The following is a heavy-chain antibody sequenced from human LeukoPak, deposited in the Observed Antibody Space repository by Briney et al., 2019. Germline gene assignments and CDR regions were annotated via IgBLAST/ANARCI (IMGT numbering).Heavy chain of an antibody. Sequence: PSETLSLTCTVSGGSISSGGYYWSWIRQPPGKGLEWIGYIYHSGSTYYNPSLKSRVTISVDRSKNQFSLKLSSVTAADTAVYYCARQNSSGKRLGAFDIWGQGTMVTVSS. CDR2: IYHSGST. V-gene: IGHV4-30-2*01. CDR1: GGSISSGGYY. J-gene: IGHJ3*02. D-gene: IGHD6-19*01. CDR3: ARQNSSGKRLGAFDI.